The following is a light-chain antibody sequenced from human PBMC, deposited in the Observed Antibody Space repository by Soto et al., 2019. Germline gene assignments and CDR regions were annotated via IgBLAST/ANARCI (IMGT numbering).Light chain of an antibody. CDR3: QQYDYWPRT. CDR1: PSVTNY. J-gene: IGKJ1*01. CDR2: DAS. Sequence: IVLTQAPATLSLSPGERATLACRASPSVTNYLAWYQQKPGQAPRLLIYDASNRATGIPARFSGSGSGTEFTLTISSLQSEDFAVYYCQQYDYWPRTFGQGTKVDIK. V-gene: IGKV3-11*01.